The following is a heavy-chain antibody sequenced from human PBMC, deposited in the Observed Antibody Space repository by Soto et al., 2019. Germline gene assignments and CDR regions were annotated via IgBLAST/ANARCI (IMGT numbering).Heavy chain of an antibody. Sequence: QVQLVESGGGVIQPGRSLRLSCAASGFTFSSYGMHWVRQAPGKGLEWVALISFDGSNTYYADSVKGRFTISRDNSQNTLYLQMHSLRAEDIPPYYCGAGQFFSDYWGQGALVTVSS. J-gene: IGHJ4*02. D-gene: IGHD6-19*01. CDR1: GFTFSSYG. CDR2: ISFDGSNT. V-gene: IGHV3-30*03. CDR3: GAGQFFSDY.